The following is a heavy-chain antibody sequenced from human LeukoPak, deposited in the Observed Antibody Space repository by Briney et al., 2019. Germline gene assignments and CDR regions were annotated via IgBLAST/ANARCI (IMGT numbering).Heavy chain of an antibody. CDR1: GFTFNSYA. CDR2: IFGSGGSP. J-gene: IGHJ4*02. D-gene: IGHD3-10*01. Sequence: GGSLRLSCAASGFTFNSYAMYWVRQAPGKGLEWISGIFGSGGSPHYADSVKGRFTISRDNAKNSLYLQMNSLRAEDTAVYYSARGSGSYTFDYWGQGILVTVSS. V-gene: IGHV3-23*01. CDR3: ARGSGSYTFDY.